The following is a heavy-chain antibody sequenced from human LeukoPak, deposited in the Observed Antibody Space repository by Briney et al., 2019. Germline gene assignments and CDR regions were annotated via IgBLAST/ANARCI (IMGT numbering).Heavy chain of an antibody. CDR3: ARQENIVATHLDY. Sequence: PSETLSLTCTVSGGSITNYYWSWIRQPPGKGLEWIGYIYYSGSTNYNPSLKSRVTISVDTSTNQFSLKLSSVTAADTAVYYCARQENIVATHLDYWGQGTLVTVSS. D-gene: IGHD5-12*01. J-gene: IGHJ4*02. V-gene: IGHV4-59*01. CDR2: IYYSGST. CDR1: GGSITNYY.